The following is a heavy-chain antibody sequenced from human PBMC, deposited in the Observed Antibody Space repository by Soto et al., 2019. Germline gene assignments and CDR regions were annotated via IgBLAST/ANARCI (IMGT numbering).Heavy chain of an antibody. CDR3: AHVEATVTKV. CDR2: IYWDDDK. CDR1: GFSLSTNGVG. D-gene: IGHD4-17*01. V-gene: IGHV2-5*02. J-gene: IGHJ4*02. Sequence: QITLKESGPTLVKPTQTLTLTCTFSGFSLSTNGVGVGWISQPPGKALEWLALIYWDDDKHYSPSLKSRLTIXXDTSKNQVVLTMTNMDPVDTGTYYCAHVEATVTKVWGQGTLVTVSA.